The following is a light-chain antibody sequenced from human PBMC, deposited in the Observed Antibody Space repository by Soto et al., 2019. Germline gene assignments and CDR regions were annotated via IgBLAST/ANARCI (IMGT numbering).Light chain of an antibody. CDR2: ESD. CDR3: GTWDTSLSVV. V-gene: IGLV1-51*02. Sequence: QSVLTQPPSVSAAPGQMVTISCSGSSSNIGNNYVSWYQQLPGTAPKLLIYESDKRPSGIPDRFSGSKSGTSATLGIAGLQTGDEADYYCGTWDTSLSVVFGGGTKVPS. CDR1: SSNIGNNY. J-gene: IGLJ2*01.